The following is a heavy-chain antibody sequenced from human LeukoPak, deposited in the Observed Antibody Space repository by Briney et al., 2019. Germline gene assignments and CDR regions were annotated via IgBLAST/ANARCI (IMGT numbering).Heavy chain of an antibody. CDR1: GDSISGYY. J-gene: IGHJ5*02. CDR2: IYYSGST. CDR3: ARDSKRYSYGFGWFDP. V-gene: IGHV4-59*12. Sequence: PSETLSLTCAVSGDSISGYYWSWIRQPPGKGLEWIGYIYYSGSTYYNPSLKSRVTISVDTSKNQFSLKLSSVTAADTVVYYCARDSKRYSYGFGWFDPRGQGTLVTVSS. D-gene: IGHD5-18*01.